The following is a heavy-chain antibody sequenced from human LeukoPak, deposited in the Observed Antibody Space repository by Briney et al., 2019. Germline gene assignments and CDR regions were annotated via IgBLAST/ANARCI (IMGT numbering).Heavy chain of an antibody. CDR3: ARDMDV. CDR2: ISSNSAYI. V-gene: IGHV3-21*01. CDR1: GFIFSSYS. Sequence: GGSLRLSCAASGFIFSSYSMNWVRQAPGKGLEWVSSISSNSAYIYYADLVKGRFTISRDNAKNSLYLQMNSLRAEDTAVYYCARDMDVWGQGTTVTVSS. J-gene: IGHJ6*02.